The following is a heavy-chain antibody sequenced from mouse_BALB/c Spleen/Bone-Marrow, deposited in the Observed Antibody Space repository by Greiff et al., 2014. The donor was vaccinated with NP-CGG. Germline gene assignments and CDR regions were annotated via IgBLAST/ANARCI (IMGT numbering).Heavy chain of an antibody. J-gene: IGHJ2*01. CDR2: INPSTGYT. CDR3: ARDLDY. V-gene: IGHV1-7*01. Sequence: QVQLQQSGAELAKPGASVKMSCKASGYTFTTYWMHWVKQRPGQGLEWIGYINPSTGYTEYNQKFKDKATLTAGKSSSTAYMQLISLTFEDSAVYYCARDLDYWGQGTTLTVSS. CDR1: GYTFTTYW.